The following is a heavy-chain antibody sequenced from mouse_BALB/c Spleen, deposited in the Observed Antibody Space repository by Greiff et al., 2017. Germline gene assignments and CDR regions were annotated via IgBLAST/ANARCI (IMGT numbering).Heavy chain of an antibody. J-gene: IGHJ2*01. D-gene: IGHD1-1*01. CDR3: ARRGSSYSYFDY. V-gene: IGHV1-69*02. CDR1: GYTFTSYW. Sequence: QVQLQQPGAELVKPGAPVKLSCKASGYTFTSYWMNWVKQRPGRGLEWIGRIDPSDSETHYNQKFKDKATLTVDKSSSTAYIQLSSLTSEDSAVYYCARRGSSYSYFDYWGQGTTLTVSS. CDR2: IDPSDSET.